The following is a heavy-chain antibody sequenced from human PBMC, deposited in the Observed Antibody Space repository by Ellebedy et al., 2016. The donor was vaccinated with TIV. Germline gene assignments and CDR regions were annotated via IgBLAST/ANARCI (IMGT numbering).Heavy chain of an antibody. CDR2: LSSDGSNK. J-gene: IGHJ4*02. V-gene: IGHV3-30-3*01. CDR3: ARDREGYCGGGNCYEPHY. D-gene: IGHD2-15*01. CDR1: GFTFSSYA. Sequence: GESLKISCAASGFTFSSYAMHWVRQAPGKGLEWVAVLSSDGSNKYYADSVKGRFTISRDNSKNTLYLQMNSLRTEDTAVYYCARDREGYCGGGNCYEPHYWGPGTLVTVSS.